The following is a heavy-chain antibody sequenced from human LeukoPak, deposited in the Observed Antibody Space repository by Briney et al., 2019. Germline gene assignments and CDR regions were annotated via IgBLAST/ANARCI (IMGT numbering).Heavy chain of an antibody. V-gene: IGHV3-23*01. CDR3: AKAPVISCRGAYCYPFDS. D-gene: IGHD2-21*01. CDR1: GFTLSTYA. J-gene: IGHJ4*02. CDR2: TSSSDAGT. Sequence: PGGSLRLSCADSGFTLSTYAMSWVRHTPGKSLEWVAATSSSDAGTYHADSVRGRFTISRDNSKNTLYLQMNSLRAEDAAVYFCAKAPVISCRGAYCYPFDSWGQGTLITVSS.